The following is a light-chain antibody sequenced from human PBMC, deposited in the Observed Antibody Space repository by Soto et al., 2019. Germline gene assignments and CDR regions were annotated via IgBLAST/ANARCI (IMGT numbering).Light chain of an antibody. CDR3: VLYMGSGIWV. CDR1: SGSVSTTYY. J-gene: IGLJ3*02. V-gene: IGLV8-61*01. Sequence: QAVVTQEPSFSVSPGGTVTLTCGLSSGSVSTTYYPSWHQQTPDQAPRTLIYSTYTRSSGVPDRFSGSILGNKAALTITGAQADDEADYYCVLYMGSGIWVFGGGTKLTVL. CDR2: STY.